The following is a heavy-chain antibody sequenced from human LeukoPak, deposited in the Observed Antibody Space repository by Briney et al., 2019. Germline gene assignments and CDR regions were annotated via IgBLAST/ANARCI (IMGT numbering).Heavy chain of an antibody. CDR2: IYYSGST. V-gene: IGHV4-30-4*01. CDR3: ARRGGIGVVPGATGWGWAMDV. CDR1: GGSISSGDYY. Sequence: PSQTLSLTCTVSGGSISSGDYYWSWIRQPPGKGLEWIGYIYYSGSTYYNPSLKSRVTISVDMSKNQFSMKLSSVTAADTAVYYCARRGGIGVVPGATGWGWAMDVWGQGTTVAVSS. D-gene: IGHD2-2*01. J-gene: IGHJ6*02.